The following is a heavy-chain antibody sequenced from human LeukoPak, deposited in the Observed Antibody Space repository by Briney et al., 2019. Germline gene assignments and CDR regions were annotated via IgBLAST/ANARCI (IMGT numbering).Heavy chain of an antibody. CDR3: ARAAAAGPFDY. Sequence: PGGSLRLSCAASGFTVSNNYMSWVRQAPGKGLEWVSVIYSDGSTYYADSVKGRFTISRDNSKNTLYLQMNTLRAEDTAVYYCARAAAAGPFDYWGQGTLVTVSS. CDR1: GFTVSNNY. D-gene: IGHD6-13*01. V-gene: IGHV3-66*02. CDR2: IYSDGST. J-gene: IGHJ4*02.